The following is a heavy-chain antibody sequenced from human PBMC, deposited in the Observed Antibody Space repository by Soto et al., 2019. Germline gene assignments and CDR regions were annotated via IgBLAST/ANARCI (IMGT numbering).Heavy chain of an antibody. Sequence: QSLKISCQASGHSLSNSWIGWVRHMPGKGLEWAGSIYPGDSDTIYSPSFHGQGTISADQTSTTTYLQWTSLNTSDTAIYYCARQHCLNPANGWIDPWGEGLLATVYS. CDR2: IYPGDSDT. D-gene: IGHD2-2*01. CDR3: ARQHCLNPANGWIDP. CDR1: GHSLSNSW. V-gene: IGHV5-51*01. J-gene: IGHJ5*02.